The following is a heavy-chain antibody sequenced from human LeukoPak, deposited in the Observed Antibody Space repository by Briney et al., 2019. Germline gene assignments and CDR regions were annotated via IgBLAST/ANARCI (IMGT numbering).Heavy chain of an antibody. J-gene: IGHJ5*02. Sequence: PSETLSLTCTASGGSINGYYWNWIRQPPGNGLEWIGYIYYTGSTNYNPSLKSRVTISLDTSKNQFSLKLSSVTAADTAVYYCARDRWFDTWGQGTLVTVSS. CDR3: ARDRWFDT. CDR2: IYYTGST. CDR1: GGSINGYY. V-gene: IGHV4-59*01.